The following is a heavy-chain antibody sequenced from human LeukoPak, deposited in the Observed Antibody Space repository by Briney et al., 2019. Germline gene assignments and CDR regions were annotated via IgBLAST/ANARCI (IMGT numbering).Heavy chain of an antibody. Sequence: GGSLRLSCAASGFTFSSYWMHWFAQAPGKGLLWFSRINTDGSSTSYADSVKGRFTISRDNAKNTLYLQMNSLRAEDTAVYYCARQGYYDFWEPFDYWGQGTLVAVSS. CDR1: GFTFSSYW. CDR3: ARQGYYDFWEPFDY. V-gene: IGHV3-74*01. D-gene: IGHD3-3*01. J-gene: IGHJ4*02. CDR2: INTDGSST.